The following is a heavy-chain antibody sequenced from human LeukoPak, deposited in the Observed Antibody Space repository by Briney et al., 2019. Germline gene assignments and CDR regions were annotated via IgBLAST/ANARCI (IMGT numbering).Heavy chain of an antibody. CDR3: ATIGTGDYREDS. D-gene: IGHD3/OR15-3a*01. CDR1: GFSVRNNY. V-gene: IGHV3-66*01. CDR2: IYAGDTI. J-gene: IGHJ4*02. Sequence: PGGSLRLSCVVSGFSVRNNYVSWVRQAPGKGLEWVSVIYAGDTIHYADSVRGRFTISRDNSKNTVYPQMNSLRAEDTALYYCATIGTGDYREDSWGQGTLVTVSS.